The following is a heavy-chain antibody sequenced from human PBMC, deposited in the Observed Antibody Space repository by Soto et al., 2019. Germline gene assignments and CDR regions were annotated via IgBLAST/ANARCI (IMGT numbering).Heavy chain of an antibody. D-gene: IGHD2-15*01. CDR1: GFTFSSYG. J-gene: IGHJ3*02. V-gene: IGHV3-33*06. CDR2: IWCNGSNK. Sequence: PGGSLRLSCAASGFTFSSYGMHWVRQAPGKGLEWVSVIWCNGSNKYYADSVKGRFTISRDNSKNTLYLQMNSLRAEDTAVYYCAKEYYCSGGSCYAPGAFDIWGQGTMVTVSS. CDR3: AKEYYCSGGSCYAPGAFDI.